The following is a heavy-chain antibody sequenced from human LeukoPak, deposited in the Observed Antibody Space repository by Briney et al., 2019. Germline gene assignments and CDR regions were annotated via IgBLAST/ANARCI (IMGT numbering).Heavy chain of an antibody. Sequence: SETLSLTCTVSGGSISSYYWSWIRQPPGKGLEWVGYIYYSGSTNYNPSLKSRVTISVDTSKNQFSLKLSSVTAADTAVYYCARDRTYYYASSGYYSAFDIWGQGTMVTVSS. CDR3: ARDRTYYYASSGYYSAFDI. D-gene: IGHD3-22*01. CDR1: GGSISSYY. J-gene: IGHJ3*02. CDR2: IYYSGST. V-gene: IGHV4-59*01.